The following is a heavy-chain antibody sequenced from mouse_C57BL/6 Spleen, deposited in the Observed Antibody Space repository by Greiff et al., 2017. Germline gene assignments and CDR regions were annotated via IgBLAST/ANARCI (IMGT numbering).Heavy chain of an antibody. CDR1: GFNIKNTY. D-gene: IGHD1-1*01. CDR2: IDPANGNT. CDR3: ADYGSSPYYYAMDY. Sequence: LVESVAELVRPGASVKLSCTASGFNIKNTYMHWVKQRPEQGLEWIGRIDPANGNTKYAPKFQGKATITADTSSNTAYLQLSSLTSEDTAIYYCADYGSSPYYYAMDYWGQGTSVTVSS. V-gene: IGHV14-3*01. J-gene: IGHJ4*01.